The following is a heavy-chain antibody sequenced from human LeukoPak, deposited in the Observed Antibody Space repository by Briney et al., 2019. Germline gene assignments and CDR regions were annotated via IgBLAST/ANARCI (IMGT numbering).Heavy chain of an antibody. Sequence: SETLSLTCTVSGGSISSYYWSWIRQPPGKGLEWIGYIYYSGSTNYNPSLKSRVTISVDTSKNQFSLKLSSVTAADTAVYYCARGDYGEPSDYWGQGTLVTVSS. CDR3: ARGDYGEPSDY. CDR2: IYYSGST. CDR1: GGSISSYY. V-gene: IGHV4-59*01. J-gene: IGHJ4*02. D-gene: IGHD4-17*01.